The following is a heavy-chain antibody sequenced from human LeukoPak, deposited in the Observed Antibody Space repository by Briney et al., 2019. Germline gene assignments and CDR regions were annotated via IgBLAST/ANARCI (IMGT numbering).Heavy chain of an antibody. V-gene: IGHV3-7*01. J-gene: IGHJ6*03. D-gene: IGHD3-3*01. CDR2: IKQDGSEK. CDR1: GFTFSSYW. CDR3: AKTLKDRYYDFWSGYYHYYYYMDV. Sequence: GGSPGLSCAASGFTFSSYWMSWVRQAPGKGLEWVANIKQDGSEKYYVDSVKGRFTISRDNAKNSLYLQMNSLRAEDTAVYYCAKTLKDRYYDFWSGYYHYYYYMDVWGKGTTVTVSS.